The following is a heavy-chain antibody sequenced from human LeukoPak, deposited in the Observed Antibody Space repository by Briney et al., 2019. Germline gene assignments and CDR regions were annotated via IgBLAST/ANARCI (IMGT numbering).Heavy chain of an antibody. CDR2: IRYDGSNK. CDR1: GFTFSSYG. D-gene: IGHD2-2*01. J-gene: IGHJ6*03. V-gene: IGHV3-30*02. Sequence: PGGSLRLSCAASGFTFSSYGMHWVRQAPGKGLEWVAFIRYDGSNKYYADSVKGRFTISRDNSKNTLYLQMNSLRAEDTAVYYCAKSLAYCSSTSCYGYYYYMDVWGKGTTVTVSS. CDR3: AKSLAYCSSTSCYGYYYYMDV.